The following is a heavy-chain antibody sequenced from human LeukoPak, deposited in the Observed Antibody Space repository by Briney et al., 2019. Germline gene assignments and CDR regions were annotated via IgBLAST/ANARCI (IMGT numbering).Heavy chain of an antibody. CDR1: GFTFSSYT. J-gene: IGHJ4*02. D-gene: IGHD3-10*01. CDR3: ATAYSNYGYCLDY. CDR2: ISTTSSYI. V-gene: IGHV3-21*01. Sequence: GGSLRLSCAASGFTFSSYTMNWVRQAPGKGLEWVSSISTTSSYIYYADSVKGRFTISRDNAKDSLYLQMNSLRAEDTAVYYCATAYSNYGYCLDYWGQGSLVTVSS.